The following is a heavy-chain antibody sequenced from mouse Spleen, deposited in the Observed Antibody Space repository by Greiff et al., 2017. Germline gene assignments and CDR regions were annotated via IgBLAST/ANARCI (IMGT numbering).Heavy chain of an antibody. CDR1: GYTFTSYW. J-gene: IGHJ4*01. D-gene: IGHD2-4*01. CDR2: IYPGNSDT. CDR3: TQSTMITGRAMDY. V-gene: IGHV1-5*01. Sequence: EVQLQQSGTVLARPGASVKMSCKTSGYTFTSYWMHWVKQRPGQGLEWIGAIYPGNSDTSYNQKFKGKAKLTAVTSASTAYMELSSLTNEDSAVYYCTQSTMITGRAMDYWGQGTSVTVSS.